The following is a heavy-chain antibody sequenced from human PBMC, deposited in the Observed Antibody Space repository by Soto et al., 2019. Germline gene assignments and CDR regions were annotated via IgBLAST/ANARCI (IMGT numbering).Heavy chain of an antibody. J-gene: IGHJ4*02. CDR2: MNPNSGNT. CDR3: ARDLSGSGWPRFDY. Sequence: ASVKVSCKASGYTFTSYDINWVRQATGQGLEWMGWMNPNSGNTGYAQKFQGRVTMTRDTSTSTVYMELSSLRSEDTAVYYCARDLSGSGWPRFDYWGQGTLVTVSS. D-gene: IGHD6-19*01. CDR1: GYTFTSYD. V-gene: IGHV1-8*01.